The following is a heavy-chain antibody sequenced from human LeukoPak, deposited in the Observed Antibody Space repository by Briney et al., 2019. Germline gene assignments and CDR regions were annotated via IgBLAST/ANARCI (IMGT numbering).Heavy chain of an antibody. CDR3: ARDIVMVTYWFDP. V-gene: IGHV1-2*02. J-gene: IGHJ5*02. Sequence: ASVKVSCKGSGYTFTGYHMHWVRQAPGQGLEWMGWNNHNRGGTNNAQKVQDRVTMTRDTSISTVYMELSKLRSDDTAVYYCARDIVMVTYWFDPWLQGTLVTVSS. D-gene: IGHD5-18*01. CDR1: GYTFTGYH. CDR2: NNHNRGGT.